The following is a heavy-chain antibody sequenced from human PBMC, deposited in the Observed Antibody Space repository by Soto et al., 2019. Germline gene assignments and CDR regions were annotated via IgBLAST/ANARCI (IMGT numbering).Heavy chain of an antibody. CDR1: GYTFTGYY. Sequence: ASVKVSCKASGYTFTGYYMHWVRQAPGQGLEWMGWINPNSGNTKYSQKFQGRVTITRDTSASTAYMELSSLRSEDTAVYYCASICSSTSCYATWFDPWGQGTLVTVSS. CDR2: INPNSGNT. J-gene: IGHJ5*02. CDR3: ASICSSTSCYATWFDP. D-gene: IGHD2-2*01. V-gene: IGHV1-2*02.